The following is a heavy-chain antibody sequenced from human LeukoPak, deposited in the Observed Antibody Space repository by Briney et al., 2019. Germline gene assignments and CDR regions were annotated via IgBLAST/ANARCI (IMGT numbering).Heavy chain of an antibody. CDR3: ARVGYYGSGSYQDAFDI. CDR1: GGSFSGYY. D-gene: IGHD3-10*01. J-gene: IGHJ3*02. Sequence: PSETLSLTCAVYGGSFSGYYWSWIRQPPGKGLEWIGEINHSGSTNYNPSLKSRVTISVDTSKNQFSLKLSSVTAADTAVYYCARVGYYGSGSYQDAFDIWGQGTMVTVSS. CDR2: INHSGST. V-gene: IGHV4-34*01.